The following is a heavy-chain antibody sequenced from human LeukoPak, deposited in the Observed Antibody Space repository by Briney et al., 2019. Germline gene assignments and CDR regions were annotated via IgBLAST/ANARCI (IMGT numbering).Heavy chain of an antibody. D-gene: IGHD3-10*01. CDR1: GGAFSSYA. J-gene: IGHJ4*02. V-gene: IGHV1-69*05. Sequence: ASVKVSCKASGGAFSSYAISWVRQAPGQGLEWMGGIIPIFGTANYAQKFQGRVTITTDESTSTAYMELSSLRSEDTAVYYCASGSSYGSGSPLDYWGQGTLVTVSS. CDR2: IIPIFGTA. CDR3: ASGSSYGSGSPLDY.